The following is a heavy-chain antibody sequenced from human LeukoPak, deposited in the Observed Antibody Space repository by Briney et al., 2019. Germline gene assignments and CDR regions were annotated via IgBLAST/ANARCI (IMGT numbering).Heavy chain of an antibody. CDR2: IYYSGST. Sequence: SETLSLTCTVSGGSISSSSYYWGWIRQPPGKGLEWIGSIYYSGSTYYNPSLKSRVTISVDTYKNQFSLKLSSVTAADTAVYYCARHHYDFWSGYWGGTYNWFDPWGQGTQVTVSS. V-gene: IGHV4-39*01. J-gene: IGHJ5*02. D-gene: IGHD3-3*01. CDR3: ARHHYDFWSGYWGGTYNWFDP. CDR1: GGSISSSSYY.